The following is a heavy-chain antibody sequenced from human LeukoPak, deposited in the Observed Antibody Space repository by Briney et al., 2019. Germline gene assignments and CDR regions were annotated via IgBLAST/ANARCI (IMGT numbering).Heavy chain of an antibody. D-gene: IGHD4-11*01. CDR2: VHYTGNT. Sequence: SETLSLTCTVSGGSISSSSYYWGWIRQPPGKGLEYIGSVHYTGNTYYNPSLKSRVTISVDTSKIQFSLKLNSVTAADTAVYYCSTSTGTTYNSFDPWGQGTLVTVSS. J-gene: IGHJ5*02. CDR3: STSTGTTYNSFDP. CDR1: GGSISSSSYY. V-gene: IGHV4-39*07.